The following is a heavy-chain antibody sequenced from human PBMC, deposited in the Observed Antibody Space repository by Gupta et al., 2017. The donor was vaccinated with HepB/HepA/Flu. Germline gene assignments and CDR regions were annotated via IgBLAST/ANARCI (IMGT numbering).Heavy chain of an antibody. CDR2: IFHTGTT. J-gene: IGHJ4*02. D-gene: IGHD4-17*01. V-gene: IGHV4-4*02. CDR1: GDSISGNKW. Sequence: QVRLQESGPGLVKPSGTLSRTCTVTGDSISGNKWWSWVRQSPGKGLEWLGEIFHTGTTGYNPSLESPVTISVDKSKNQFTLTVKSVTAADTAVYYCARGVYGDHPYYFDNWGQGTLVTVSS. CDR3: ARGVYGDHPYYFDN.